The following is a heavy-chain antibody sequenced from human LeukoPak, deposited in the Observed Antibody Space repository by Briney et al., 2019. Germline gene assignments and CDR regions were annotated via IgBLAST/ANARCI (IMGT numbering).Heavy chain of an antibody. CDR2: INPNSGGT. V-gene: IGHV1-2*02. Sequence: ASVKVSCKASGYTFTGYHMHWVRQAPGQGLEWMGWINPNSGGTNYAQKFQGRVTMTRDTSISTAYMELSRLRSDDTAVYYCAKSTGIAVAGGYRYYYYMDVWGKGTTVTISS. CDR1: GYTFTGYH. CDR3: AKSTGIAVAGGYRYYYYMDV. D-gene: IGHD6-19*01. J-gene: IGHJ6*03.